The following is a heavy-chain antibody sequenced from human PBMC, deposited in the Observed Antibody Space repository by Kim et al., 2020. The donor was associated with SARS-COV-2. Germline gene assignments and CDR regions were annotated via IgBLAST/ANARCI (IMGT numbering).Heavy chain of an antibody. CDR1: GGSISSYY. Sequence: SETLSLTCTVSGGSISSYYWSWFRQSPGKGLEWIGYIYYSGSTYYNPSLKSRVTISLHTSKNQFSLNLSSVTAADTAVYYCARDSYGSYFFDYWGRGTLV. D-gene: IGHD1-26*01. CDR3: ARDSYGSYFFDY. J-gene: IGHJ4*02. V-gene: IGHV4-59*13. CDR2: IYYSGST.